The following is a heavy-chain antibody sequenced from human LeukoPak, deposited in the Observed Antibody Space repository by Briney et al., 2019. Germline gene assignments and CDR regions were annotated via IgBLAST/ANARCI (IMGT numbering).Heavy chain of an antibody. CDR2: ISGSGGST. CDR1: GFTFSSYA. Sequence: GGSLRLSCAASGFTFSSYAMSCVRQPPGKGLEWVSAISGSGGSTYYADSVKGRFTISRDNSKNTLYLQMNSLRAEDTAVYYCAPRVGYGSGSYGWGQGTLVTVSS. CDR3: APRVGYGSGSYG. J-gene: IGHJ4*02. V-gene: IGHV3-23*01. D-gene: IGHD3-10*01.